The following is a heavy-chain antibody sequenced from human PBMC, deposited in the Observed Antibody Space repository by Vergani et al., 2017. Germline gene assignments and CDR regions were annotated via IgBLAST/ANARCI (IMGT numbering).Heavy chain of an antibody. V-gene: IGHV3-21*01. CDR1: GFTFSSYS. Sequence: EVQLVESGGGLVQPGGSLRLSCAASGFTFSSYSMNWVRQAPGKGLEWVSSISGNNDDVYYADSVKGRFTISRDNAKNSLYLDMSSLRAEATAVYYCAKDETYSSGVVLVDYWGQGTLVTVSS. J-gene: IGHJ4*02. CDR3: AKDETYSSGVVLVDY. D-gene: IGHD6-19*01. CDR2: ISGNNDDV.